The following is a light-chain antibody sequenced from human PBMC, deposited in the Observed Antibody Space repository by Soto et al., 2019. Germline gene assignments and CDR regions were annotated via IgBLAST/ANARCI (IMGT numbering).Light chain of an antibody. J-gene: IGLJ3*02. CDR2: LNSDGSH. CDR3: QTWSTGIRV. V-gene: IGLV4-69*01. Sequence: QTVVTQSPSASASLGASVKLTCTLSSGHSSYGIAWHQQQPEKGPRYLMKLNSDGSHSKGDGIPDRFSGSSSGAERYLIISRLQSEDEADYYCQTWSTGIRVVGGATKLTVL. CDR1: SGHSSYG.